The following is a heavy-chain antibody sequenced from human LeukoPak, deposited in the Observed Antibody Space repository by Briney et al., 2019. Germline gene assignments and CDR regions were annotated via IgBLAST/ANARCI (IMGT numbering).Heavy chain of an antibody. J-gene: IGHJ4*02. CDR3: ASRASSSSRGASDY. D-gene: IGHD6-6*01. V-gene: IGHV1-69*04. CDR2: IIPILGIA. CDR1: VCTFSPYA. Sequence: SLRLSPSASVCTFSPYAISWGRQAPGQGGEWWGRIIPILGIANYAQKFQGRVTITADKSTSTAYMELSSLRSEDTAVYYCASRASSSSRGASDYWGQGTLVTVSS.